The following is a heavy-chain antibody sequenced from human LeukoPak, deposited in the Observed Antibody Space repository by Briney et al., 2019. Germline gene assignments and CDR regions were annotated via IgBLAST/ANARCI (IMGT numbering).Heavy chain of an antibody. Sequence: SETLSLTCAVYGGSFSGYYWSWIRQPPGKGLEWIGEINHSGSTNYNPSRKSRVTISVDTSKNQFSLKLSSVTAADTAVYYCARTRLGYCGSTSCYGKYYFDYWGQGTLVTVSS. CDR2: INHSGST. D-gene: IGHD2-2*01. V-gene: IGHV4-34*01. J-gene: IGHJ4*02. CDR1: GGSFSGYY. CDR3: ARTRLGYCGSTSCYGKYYFDY.